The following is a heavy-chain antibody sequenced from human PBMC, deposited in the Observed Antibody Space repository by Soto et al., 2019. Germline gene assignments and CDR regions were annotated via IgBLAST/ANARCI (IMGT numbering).Heavy chain of an antibody. Sequence: QVLLQESGPGLVQPSGTLSLSCVVSGVSIGSNYYWGWVRQSPGKGMEWLGDMSHIGSVNYNPSLKSXVTISXDXXQXQFSLKLNSVSAADTAVYYCARSLGWYAIDYWGQGTLVIVSS. D-gene: IGHD6-19*01. J-gene: IGHJ4*02. V-gene: IGHV4-4*02. CDR3: ARSLGWYAIDY. CDR1: GVSIGSNYY. CDR2: MSHIGSV.